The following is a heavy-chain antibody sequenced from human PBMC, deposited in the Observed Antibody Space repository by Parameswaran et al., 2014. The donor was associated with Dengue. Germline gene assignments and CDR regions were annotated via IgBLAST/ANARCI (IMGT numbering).Heavy chain of an antibody. V-gene: IGHV2-26*01. CDR2: IFSNDEK. Sequence: WIRQPPGKALEWLAHIFSNDEKSYSTSLKSRLTISKDTSKSQVVLTMTNMDPVDTATYYCARMGECSGWYCEGSGVYYYYGMDVWGQGTTVTVSS. J-gene: IGHJ6*02. D-gene: IGHD6-19*01. CDR3: ARMGECSGWYCEGSGVYYYYGMDV.